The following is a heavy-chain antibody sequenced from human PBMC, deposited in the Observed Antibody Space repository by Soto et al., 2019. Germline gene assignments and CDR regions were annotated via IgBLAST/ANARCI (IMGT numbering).Heavy chain of an antibody. J-gene: IGHJ4*02. V-gene: IGHV4-39*01. Sequence: PSETLSLTCTVSVVSISVTSYYWGWIRHPPGKSLERIGSIYYSGNTHYNPSLKSRLTISVDSSKNQFSLNMTSVTAADTAAYYCARHGSFWGQGTLVT. D-gene: IGHD3-16*01. CDR2: IYYSGNT. CDR3: ARHGSF. CDR1: VVSISVTSYY.